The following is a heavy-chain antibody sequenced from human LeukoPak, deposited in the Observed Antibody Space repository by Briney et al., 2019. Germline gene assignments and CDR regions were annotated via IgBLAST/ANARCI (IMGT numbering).Heavy chain of an antibody. CDR2: ISSSSSYT. D-gene: IGHD1-26*01. V-gene: IGHV3-21*04. CDR3: AKVSLPGADLPLDY. CDR1: GFTFSSYS. J-gene: IGHJ4*02. Sequence: GGSLRLSCAASGFTFSSYSMNRVRQAPGKGLEWVSSISSSSSYTYYADSVKGRFTISRDNAKNSLYLQMNSPRDEDTAVYYCAKVSLPGADLPLDYWGQGTLVTVSS.